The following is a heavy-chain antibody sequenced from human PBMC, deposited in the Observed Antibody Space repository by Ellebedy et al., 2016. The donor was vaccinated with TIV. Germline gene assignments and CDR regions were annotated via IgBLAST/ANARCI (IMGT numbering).Heavy chain of an antibody. CDR2: SYYSGST. CDR3: AVVTPWHYYYGLDV. J-gene: IGHJ6*02. CDR1: GGSISRSSYY. V-gene: IGHV4-39*01. D-gene: IGHD4-23*01. Sequence: MPSETLSLTCSVSGGSISRSSYYWGWIRQPPGKGLEWIGSSYYSGSTYYNPSLKSRVTISVDTSKNQFSLKLTSVTAADTDVYYCAVVTPWHYYYGLDVWGQGTTVTVSS.